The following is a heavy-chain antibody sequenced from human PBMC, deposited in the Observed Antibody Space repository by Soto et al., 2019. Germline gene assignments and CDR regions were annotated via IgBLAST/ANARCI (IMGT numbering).Heavy chain of an antibody. CDR1: GGSISSYY. J-gene: IGHJ3*02. D-gene: IGHD6-19*01. CDR2: IYYSGST. V-gene: IGHV4-59*01. Sequence: SETLSLTCTVSGGSISSYYWSWIRQPPGKGLEWIGYIYYSGSTNYNPSLKSRVTISVDTSKNQFSLKLSSVTAADTAVYYCAMHGIAVAGTHAFDIWGQGTMVIVSS. CDR3: AMHGIAVAGTHAFDI.